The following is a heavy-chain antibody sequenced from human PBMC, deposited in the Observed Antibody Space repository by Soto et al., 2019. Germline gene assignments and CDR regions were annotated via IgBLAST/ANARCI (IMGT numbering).Heavy chain of an antibody. Sequence: SETLSVTCAVYGGSFSGYFWSWIRQPPGKGLEWIGEIFHGGSTNYSPSLKSRVTISVDTSKNQFSLELSSVTAADTAVYYCARPHYDSNTFYYFFDYWGHGTLVTVSS. J-gene: IGHJ4*01. CDR1: GGSFSGYF. CDR2: IFHGGST. D-gene: IGHD3-22*01. V-gene: IGHV4-34*12. CDR3: ARPHYDSNTFYYFFDY.